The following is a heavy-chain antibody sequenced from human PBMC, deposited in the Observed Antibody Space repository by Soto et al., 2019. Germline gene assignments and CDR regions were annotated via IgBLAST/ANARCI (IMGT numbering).Heavy chain of an antibody. CDR3: ARWGTTGGLDV. J-gene: IGHJ4*02. CDR1: GFTFRSYV. V-gene: IGHV3-33*05. Sequence: QVQLVESGGGVVQPGTSLRLSCVGSGFTFRSYVIHWVRQAPGKGLEWVALTSYDGSNNFYGDSVKGRFTISRDNSRNTVGLQIDSLRLEGTALYFCARWGTTGGLDVWGQGTLVSVSS. CDR2: TSYDGSNN. D-gene: IGHD3-16*01.